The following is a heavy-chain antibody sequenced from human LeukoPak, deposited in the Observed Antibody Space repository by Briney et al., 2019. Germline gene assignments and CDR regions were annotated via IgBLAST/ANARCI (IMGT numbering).Heavy chain of an antibody. V-gene: IGHV3-49*04. D-gene: IGHD3-10*01. J-gene: IGHJ4*02. Sequence: PGGSLRLSCTASGFTSGDYAMSWVRQAPGKGLGWVGFIRSKAYGGTTGYAASVKGRFTISRDDSKSIAYLQMNSLKTEDTAVYYGTRDPTQYYYGSGSYYWYFDYWGQGTLVTVSS. CDR3: TRDPTQYYYGSGSYYWYFDY. CDR2: IRSKAYGGTT. CDR1: GFTSGDYA.